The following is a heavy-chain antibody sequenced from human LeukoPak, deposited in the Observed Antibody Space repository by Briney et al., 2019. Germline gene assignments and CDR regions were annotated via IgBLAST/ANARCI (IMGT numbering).Heavy chain of an antibody. J-gene: IGHJ4*02. CDR1: GGSFSGYC. CDR2: INHSGST. V-gene: IGHV4-34*01. D-gene: IGHD3-16*02. Sequence: SETLSLTCAVYGGSFSGYCWSWIRQPPGKGLEWIGEINHSGSTNYNPSLKSRVTISVDTSKNQFSLKLSSVTAADTAVYYCARDWVGHDYVWGSYRYTCVYWGQGTLVTVSS. CDR3: ARDWVGHDYVWGSYRYTCVY.